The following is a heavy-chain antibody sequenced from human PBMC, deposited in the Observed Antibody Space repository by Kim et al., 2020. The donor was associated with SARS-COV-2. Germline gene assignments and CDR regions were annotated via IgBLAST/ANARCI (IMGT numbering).Heavy chain of an antibody. V-gene: IGHV4-39*01. D-gene: IGHD6-13*01. CDR3: ASPGYSSSWLFDY. J-gene: IGHJ4*02. Sequence: YHPSLKSRVTISVATSKNQFSLKLSSVTAADTAVYYCASPGYSSSWLFDYWGQGTLVTVSS.